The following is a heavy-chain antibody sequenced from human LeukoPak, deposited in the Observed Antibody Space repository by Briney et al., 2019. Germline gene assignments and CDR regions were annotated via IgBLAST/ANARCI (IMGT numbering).Heavy chain of an antibody. CDR1: GFTSSSYE. CDR3: AREPPGYCSSTSCYETGDAFDI. D-gene: IGHD2-2*03. Sequence: GGSMRLARAADGFTSSSYEMNWVRHAAGKGLEWVSYISSMVSTIYYADSVKGRFTISREKAKNSLYLQMNSLRAEDTAVYYCAREPPGYCSSTSCYETGDAFDIWGQGTMVTVSS. CDR2: ISSMVSTI. J-gene: IGHJ3*02. V-gene: IGHV3-48*03.